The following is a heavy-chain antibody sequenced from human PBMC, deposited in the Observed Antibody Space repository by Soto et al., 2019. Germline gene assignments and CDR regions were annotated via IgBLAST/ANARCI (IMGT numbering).Heavy chain of an antibody. V-gene: IGHV4-30-2*06. CDR3: ARDNSGCSNSDCYLSGWFDP. J-gene: IGHJ5*02. CDR1: GGSISSGAYS. Sequence: QLQLRESGAGLVKPSETLSLTCTVSGGSISSGAYSWTWIRQSPGKGLGWLGVIYQSGGTYYSPALKSRVSISIDKSKNQLSLNLRSVNAADTAVYYCARDNSGCSNSDCYLSGWFDPWGQGTLVTVSS. D-gene: IGHD2-2*01. CDR2: IYQSGGT.